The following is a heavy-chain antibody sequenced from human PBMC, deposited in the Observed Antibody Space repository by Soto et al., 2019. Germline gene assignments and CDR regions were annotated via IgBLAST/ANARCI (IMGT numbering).Heavy chain of an antibody. J-gene: IGHJ4*02. CDR2: ISWNSGNI. D-gene: IGHD1-26*01. CDR3: AKDVEWNYFDY. Sequence: EVRLVESGGGLVQPGRSLRLSCAASGFTFDDYAMHWVRQAPGKGLEWVSRISWNSGNIDYADSVKGRFTISRDNSKNSLYLQMDSLRAEDTALYYCAKDVEWNYFDYWGQGTLVTVSS. CDR1: GFTFDDYA. V-gene: IGHV3-9*01.